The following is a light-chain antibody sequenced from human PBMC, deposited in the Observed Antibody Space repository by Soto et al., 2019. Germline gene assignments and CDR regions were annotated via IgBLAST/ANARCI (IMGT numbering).Light chain of an antibody. CDR1: SSDVGGYNY. J-gene: IGLJ2*01. CDR2: DVS. V-gene: IGLV2-14*01. CDR3: SSYTSISPVV. Sequence: QSVLTQPASVSGSPGQSITISCTGTSSDVGGYNYVSWYQQHPGKAPKLMIDDVSNRPSGVSNRFSGSKSGNTASLTIAGLQGEEEADYYCSSYTSISPVVFGGGTKLTVL.